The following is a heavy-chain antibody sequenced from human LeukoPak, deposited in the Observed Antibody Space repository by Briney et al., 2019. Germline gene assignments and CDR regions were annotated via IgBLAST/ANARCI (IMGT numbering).Heavy chain of an antibody. J-gene: IGHJ4*02. D-gene: IGHD3-22*01. Sequence: SGPALVKPTQTLTLTCTFSGFSLSTNGMCVSWIRQPPGKALEWLARIDWDDDKYYSTSLKTRLTISKDTSKNQVVLTMTNMDSVDTATYYCARIGYYGSSGYSYFDYWGQGTLVTVSS. CDR3: ARIGYYGSSGYSYFDY. CDR1: GFSLSTNGMC. CDR2: IDWDDDK. V-gene: IGHV2-70*11.